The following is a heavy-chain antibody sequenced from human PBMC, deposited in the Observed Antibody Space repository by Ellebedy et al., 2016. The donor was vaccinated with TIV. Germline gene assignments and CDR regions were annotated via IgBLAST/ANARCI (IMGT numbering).Heavy chain of an antibody. Sequence: SETLSLTXTVSGGSISSSSYYWGWIRQPPGKGLEWIGEINHSGSTNYNPSLKSRVTISVDTSKNQFSLKLSSVTAADTAVYYCAREVAGWFDPWGQGTLVTVSS. CDR3: AREVAGWFDP. J-gene: IGHJ5*02. V-gene: IGHV4-39*07. CDR1: GGSISSSSYY. CDR2: INHSGST.